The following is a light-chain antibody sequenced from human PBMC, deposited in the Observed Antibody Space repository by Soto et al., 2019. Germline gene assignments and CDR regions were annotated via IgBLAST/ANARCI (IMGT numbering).Light chain of an antibody. Sequence: QAVVTQEPSFSVSPGGTVTLTCGLSSGPVFTSSYPNWYQQTPGQAPRTLIFNTNTRSSGVPDRFSGSILGDKAALTITGEQADDDSYYYCLLYFGGGIWVFAGGTKVTVL. CDR1: SGPVFTSSY. V-gene: IGLV8-61*01. J-gene: IGLJ3*02. CDR3: LLYFGGGIWV. CDR2: NTN.